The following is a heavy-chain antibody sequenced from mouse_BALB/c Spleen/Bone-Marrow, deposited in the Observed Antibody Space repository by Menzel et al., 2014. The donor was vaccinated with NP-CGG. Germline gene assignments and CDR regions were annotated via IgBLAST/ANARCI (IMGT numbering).Heavy chain of an antibody. D-gene: IGHD1-1*01. Sequence: DVKLVESGGGLVQPGGSRKLSCAASGFTFSSFGMHWVRQAPEKGLEWVAYISSGSSTIYYADTVMGRFTISRDNPKNTLFLQMTSLRSEDTAMYYCVRSGSSSGYFDYWGQGTTLTVSS. CDR1: GFTFSSFG. CDR3: VRSGSSSGYFDY. CDR2: ISSGSSTI. J-gene: IGHJ2*01. V-gene: IGHV5-17*02.